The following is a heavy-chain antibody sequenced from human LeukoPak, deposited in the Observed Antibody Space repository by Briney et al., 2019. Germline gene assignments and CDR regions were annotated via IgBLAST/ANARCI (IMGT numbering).Heavy chain of an antibody. Sequence: GGSLRLSCAASGFTFSSYGMHWVRQAPGKGLEWVAVISYDGSNKYYADSVKGRFTISRDNSKNTLYLQMNSLRAEDTAVYCCAKDSYRGYSYGYLDYWGQGTLVTVSS. J-gene: IGHJ4*02. D-gene: IGHD5-18*01. CDR1: GFTFSSYG. V-gene: IGHV3-30*18. CDR3: AKDSYRGYSYGYLDY. CDR2: ISYDGSNK.